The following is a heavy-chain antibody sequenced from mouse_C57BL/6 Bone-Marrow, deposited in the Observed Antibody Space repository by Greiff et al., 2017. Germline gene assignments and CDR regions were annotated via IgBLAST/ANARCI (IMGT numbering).Heavy chain of an antibody. CDR2: ISNGGGST. J-gene: IGHJ1*03. CDR3: ARHRYFDV. CDR1: GFTFSDYY. Sequence: EVKLVESGGGLVQPGGSLKLSCAASGFTFSDYYMYWVRQTPEKRLEWVAYISNGGGSTYSPDTVKGRFTISRDNAKNTLYLQMSRLKSEDTAMYYCARHRYFDVWGTGTTVTVSS. V-gene: IGHV5-12*01.